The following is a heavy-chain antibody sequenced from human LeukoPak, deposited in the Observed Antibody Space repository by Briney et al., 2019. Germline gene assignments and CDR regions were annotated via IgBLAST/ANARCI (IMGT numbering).Heavy chain of an antibody. CDR2: IIPIFGTA. D-gene: IGHD6-19*01. CDR1: GGTFSSYA. Sequence: ASVKVSCKASGGTFSSYAISWVRQALGQGLEWMGGIIPIFGTANYAQKFQGRVTITADKSTSTAYMELSSLRSEDTAVYYCARGRTRIAVAGTDAFDIWGQGTMVTVSS. V-gene: IGHV1-69*06. J-gene: IGHJ3*02. CDR3: ARGRTRIAVAGTDAFDI.